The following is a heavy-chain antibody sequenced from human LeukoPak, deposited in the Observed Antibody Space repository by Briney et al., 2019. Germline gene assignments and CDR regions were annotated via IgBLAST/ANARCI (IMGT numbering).Heavy chain of an antibody. CDR3: ARFLPHIVVVPAASDFDY. J-gene: IGHJ4*02. D-gene: IGHD2-2*01. Sequence: PSETLSLTCTVSAGSISSSSYYWGWIRQPPGKGLEWIGSIYYSGSTYYNPSLKSRVTISVDTSKNQFSLKLSSVTAADTAVYYCARFLPHIVVVPAASDFDYWGQGTLVTVSS. V-gene: IGHV4-39*01. CDR2: IYYSGST. CDR1: AGSISSSSYY.